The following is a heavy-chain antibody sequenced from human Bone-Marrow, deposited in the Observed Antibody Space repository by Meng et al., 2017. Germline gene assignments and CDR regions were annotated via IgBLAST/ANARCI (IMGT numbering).Heavy chain of an antibody. J-gene: IGHJ4*02. Sequence: VTLQLWGSGLLKPSEPLSPTCAAFGGSVSGYYWSWIRQTPGKGLEWIGEINHSGSTNYNPSLKSRVTISVDTSKNQFSLKLSSVTAADTAVYYCAGISYYYGSGSYYKSYYFDYWGQGTLVTVSS. CDR1: GGSVSGYY. D-gene: IGHD3-10*01. CDR2: INHSGST. V-gene: IGHV4-34*01. CDR3: AGISYYYGSGSYYKSYYFDY.